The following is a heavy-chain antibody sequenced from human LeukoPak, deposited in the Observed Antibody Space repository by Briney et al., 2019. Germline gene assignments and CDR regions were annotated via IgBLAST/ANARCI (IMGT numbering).Heavy chain of an antibody. CDR3: ARSINYSNYLLDS. CDR1: GFNFRDYD. V-gene: IGHV3-23*01. CDR2: ISASGATT. Sequence: GGSLRLSCAASGFNFRDYDITWVRQAPGKGLEWVASISASGATTNYADSVRGRFTIFRDNSNKVTYLRMSSLSAEDTAVYYCARSINYSNYLLDSWGQGTRVTVSS. D-gene: IGHD4-11*01. J-gene: IGHJ4*02.